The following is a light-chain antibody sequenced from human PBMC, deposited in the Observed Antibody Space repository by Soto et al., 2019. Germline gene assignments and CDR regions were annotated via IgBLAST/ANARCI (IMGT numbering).Light chain of an antibody. Sequence: QSALTQPASVSGSPGQSITISCTGTSSDIGTYNFVSWYQVHPGRAPKLIIHDVGDRPSGVSNRFSGSKSGNTASLTISGLQPEDEADYHCSSYRSTTTVFGTGTKLTVL. CDR2: DVG. V-gene: IGLV2-14*01. CDR1: SSDIGTYNF. CDR3: SSYRSTTTV. J-gene: IGLJ1*01.